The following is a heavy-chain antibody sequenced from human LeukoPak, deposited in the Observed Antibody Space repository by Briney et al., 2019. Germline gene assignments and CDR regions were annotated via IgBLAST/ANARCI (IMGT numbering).Heavy chain of an antibody. CDR2: ISSSGSTI. CDR1: GFTFSDYY. J-gene: IGHJ4*02. D-gene: IGHD3-22*01. Sequence: GGSLRLSCAASGFTFSDYYMSWIRQAPGKGLEWVSYISSSGSTIYYADSVKGRFTISRDNAKNSLYLQMNSLRAEDTAVYYCAKTDEYYYDSSGYFDYWGQGTQVTVSS. CDR3: AKTDEYYYDSSGYFDY. V-gene: IGHV3-11*01.